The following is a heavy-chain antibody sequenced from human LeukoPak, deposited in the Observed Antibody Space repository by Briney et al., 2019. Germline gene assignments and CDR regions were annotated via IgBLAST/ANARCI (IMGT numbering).Heavy chain of an antibody. V-gene: IGHV3-21*01. Sequence: PGGSLRLSFAASGFTFSSYSMNWVRQAPGKGLEWVSYISSSGTNLYYADSVKGRFTISRDNDKKPLSLKMNSLRADDAAVYYCARASSKQLAGYLPDGFDIWGQGAMVTVSS. D-gene: IGHD3-9*01. CDR2: ISSSGTNL. CDR3: ARASSKQLAGYLPDGFDI. CDR1: GFTFSSYS. J-gene: IGHJ3*02.